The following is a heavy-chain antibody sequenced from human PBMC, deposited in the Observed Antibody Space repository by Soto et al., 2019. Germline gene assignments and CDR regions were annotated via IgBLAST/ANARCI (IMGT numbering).Heavy chain of an antibody. Sequence: SETLSLTCTVSGGSISSSSYYWGWIRQPPGKGLEWIGSIYYSGSTYYNPSLKSRVTISVDTSKNQFSLKLSSVTAADTAVYYCARQVQQLVLNAFDIWGQGTMVTVSS. CDR2: IYYSGST. D-gene: IGHD6-13*01. CDR1: GGSISSSSYY. V-gene: IGHV4-39*01. CDR3: ARQVQQLVLNAFDI. J-gene: IGHJ3*02.